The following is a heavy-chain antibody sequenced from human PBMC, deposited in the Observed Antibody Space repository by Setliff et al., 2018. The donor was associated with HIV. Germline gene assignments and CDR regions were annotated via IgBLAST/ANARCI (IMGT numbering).Heavy chain of an antibody. CDR1: GYTFTRYG. CDR2: VNPNSGDA. J-gene: IGHJ6*02. Sequence: ASVKDSCKASGYTFTRYGISWVRQAPGQGLEWLGWVNPNSGDAIYAQNFQGRVTMTRDTSINAAYMELRGLRSDDTAVYYCARNFGLSPSGKYYYYYGMDIWGQGTTVTVSS. D-gene: IGHD3-10*01. CDR3: ARNFGLSPSGKYYYYYGMDI. V-gene: IGHV1-2*02.